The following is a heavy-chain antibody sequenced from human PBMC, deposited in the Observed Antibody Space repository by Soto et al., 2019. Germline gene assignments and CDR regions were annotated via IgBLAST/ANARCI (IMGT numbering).Heavy chain of an antibody. CDR1: GFTFSSYA. Sequence: PGWSLRLSCTASGFTFSSYAMSWVRQAPGKELEWVSTISGNSGKTNYAESVKGRFSISRDNSKNTVHLQLDSLRAEDTAVYFCAKLGFVLMELYYFHQWGHGTLVTVSS. V-gene: IGHV3-23*01. CDR3: AKLGFVLMELYYFHQ. J-gene: IGHJ4*01. CDR2: ISGNSGKT. D-gene: IGHD2-8*01.